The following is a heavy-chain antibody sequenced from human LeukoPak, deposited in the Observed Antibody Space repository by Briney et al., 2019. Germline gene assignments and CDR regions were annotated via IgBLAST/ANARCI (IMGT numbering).Heavy chain of an antibody. D-gene: IGHD3-22*01. CDR3: ATGHPYYYDSSGHDRFRLDP. V-gene: IGHV1-24*01. CDR2: FDPEDGET. CDR1: GYTLTELS. Sequence: ASVKVSCKVSGYTLTELSMHWVRQAPGKGLEWMGGFDPEDGETIYAQKFQGRVTMTEDTSTDTAYMELSSLRSEDTAVYYCATGHPYYYDSSGHDRFRLDPWGQGTLVTVSS. J-gene: IGHJ5*02.